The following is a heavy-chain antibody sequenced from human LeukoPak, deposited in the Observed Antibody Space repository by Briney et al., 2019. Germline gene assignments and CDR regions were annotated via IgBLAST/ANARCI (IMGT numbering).Heavy chain of an antibody. D-gene: IGHD5-24*01. CDR1: GYTFTGYY. CDR3: ATDHSMADTAWWFDP. CDR2: INPSGTGT. V-gene: IGHV1-46*01. Sequence: ASVKVSCKASGYTFTGYYMHWVRQAPGQGLEWMGVINPSGTGTSYGQKFQGRITMSRDTSTSTVYMELSSLRSEDTAFYYCATDHSMADTAWWFDPWGRGTLVTVSS. J-gene: IGHJ5*02.